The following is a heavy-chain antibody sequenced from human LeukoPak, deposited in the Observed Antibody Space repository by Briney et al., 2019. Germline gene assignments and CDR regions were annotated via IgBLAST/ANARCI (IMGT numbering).Heavy chain of an antibody. CDR3: ARRPYYYDSSGYYYGWFDP. V-gene: IGHV4-59*01. D-gene: IGHD3-22*01. CDR1: GGSISSYY. Sequence: SETLSLTCTVSGGSISSYYWSWIRQPPGKGLEWIGYIYYSGSTNYNPPLKSRVTISVDTSKNQFSLKLSSVTAADTAVYYCARRPYYYDSSGYYYGWFDPWGQGTLVTVSS. CDR2: IYYSGST. J-gene: IGHJ5*02.